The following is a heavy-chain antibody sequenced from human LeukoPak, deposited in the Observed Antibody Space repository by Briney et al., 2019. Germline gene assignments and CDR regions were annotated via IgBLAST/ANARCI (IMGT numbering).Heavy chain of an antibody. D-gene: IGHD3-3*01. CDR2: IYYSGST. Sequence: PSETLSLTCTVSGGSISSYYWSWIRQPPGKGLEWIGYIYYSGSTNYNPSLKSRVTISVDTSKNQFSLKLSSVTAADTAVYYCARKSGEWSEWGYWGQGTLVTVSS. CDR1: GGSISSYY. V-gene: IGHV4-59*08. CDR3: ARKSGEWSEWGY. J-gene: IGHJ4*02.